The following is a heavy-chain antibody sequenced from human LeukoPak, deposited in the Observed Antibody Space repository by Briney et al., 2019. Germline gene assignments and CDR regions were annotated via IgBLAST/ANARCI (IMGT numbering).Heavy chain of an antibody. D-gene: IGHD1-26*01. CDR2: ISSSGSTI. J-gene: IGHJ6*02. CDR3: ARRELLLYYYGMDV. Sequence: GGSLRLSCAASGFTFSSYEMNWVRQAPGKGLEWVSYISSSGSTIYYADSVKGRFTISRDNAKNSLYLQMNSLRAEDTVVYYCARRELLLYYYGMDVWGQGTTVTVSS. CDR1: GFTFSSYE. V-gene: IGHV3-48*03.